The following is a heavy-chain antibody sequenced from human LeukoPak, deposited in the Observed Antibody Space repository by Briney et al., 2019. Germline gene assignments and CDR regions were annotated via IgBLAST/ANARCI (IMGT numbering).Heavy chain of an antibody. CDR1: GNSISSGDNY. V-gene: IGHV4-61*08. D-gene: IGHD5/OR15-5a*01. CDR3: ARSSTQGAFDI. J-gene: IGHJ3*02. CDR2: IYYSGST. Sequence: PSETLSLTCTVSGNSISSGDNYWSWIRQPPGKGLEWIGYIYYSGSTNYNPSLKSRVTISVDTSKNQFSLKLSSVTAADTAVYYCARSSTQGAFDIWGQGTMVTVSS.